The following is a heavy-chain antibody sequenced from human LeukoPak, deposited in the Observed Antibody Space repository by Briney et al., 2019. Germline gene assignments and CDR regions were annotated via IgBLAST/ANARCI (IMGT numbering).Heavy chain of an antibody. Sequence: GGSLRLSCAASGFTFSSYGMSWVRQAPGKGLEWVSAISGSGGSTYYADSVKGRFTISRDNSKNTLYLQMNSLRAEDTAVYYCAKGDRIAAARDWFDPWGQGTLVTVSS. CDR2: ISGSGGST. CDR1: GFTFSSYG. J-gene: IGHJ5*02. V-gene: IGHV3-23*01. D-gene: IGHD6-13*01. CDR3: AKGDRIAAARDWFDP.